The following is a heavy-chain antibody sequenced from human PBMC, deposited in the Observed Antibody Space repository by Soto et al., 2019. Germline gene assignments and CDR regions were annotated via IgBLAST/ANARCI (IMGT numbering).Heavy chain of an antibody. D-gene: IGHD2-15*01. CDR1: GGSCSGYY. CDR2: INHSGST. Sequence: ETLSLTCAVYGGSCSGYYWSWIRQPPGKGLEWIGEINHSGSTNYNPSLKSRVTISIDTSKNQFSLKLSSVTAADTAVYYCARGRPLLKFAFDIWGQGTMVTVSS. CDR3: ARGRPLLKFAFDI. V-gene: IGHV4-34*01. J-gene: IGHJ3*02.